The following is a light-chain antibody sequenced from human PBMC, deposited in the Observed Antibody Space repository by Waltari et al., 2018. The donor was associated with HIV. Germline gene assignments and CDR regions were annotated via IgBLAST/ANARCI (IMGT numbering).Light chain of an antibody. Sequence: QSALTQPASVSGSRGQSITISRTGTNSDIGSYDLFSWYPQHPGDAPNLSIYEVSYRPSGVSDRFSGSKSINAASLTISGLQADDEADYYCCSYTSAATWVFGGGTKVTVL. V-gene: IGLV2-14*01. CDR3: CSYTSAATWV. CDR2: EVS. J-gene: IGLJ3*02. CDR1: NSDIGSYDL.